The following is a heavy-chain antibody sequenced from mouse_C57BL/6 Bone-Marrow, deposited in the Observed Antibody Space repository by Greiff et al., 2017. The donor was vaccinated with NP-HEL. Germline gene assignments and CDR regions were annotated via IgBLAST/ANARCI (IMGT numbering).Heavy chain of an antibody. CDR1: GYTFTSYW. CDR3: ARRYYYTVVAPYWYFDV. D-gene: IGHD1-1*01. V-gene: IGHV1-64*01. Sequence: QVQLQQPGAGLVKPGASVKLSCTASGYTFTSYWMHWVRQRPGQGLEWIGMIHPNSGSTNYNEKFKSKATLTVDKSSSTAYMQLSSLTSGDSAVYYCARRYYYTVVAPYWYFDVWGTGTTVTVSS. J-gene: IGHJ1*03. CDR2: IHPNSGST.